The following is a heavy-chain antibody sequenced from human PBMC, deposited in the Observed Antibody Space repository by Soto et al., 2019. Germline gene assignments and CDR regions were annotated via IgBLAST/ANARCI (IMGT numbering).Heavy chain of an antibody. J-gene: IGHJ4*02. CDR1: GFTFRSYG. CDR3: AKMTRGYTYGLDY. D-gene: IGHD5-12*01. CDR2: ISFDGSDI. V-gene: IGHV3-30*18. Sequence: QLVESGGGVVQPGRPLRLSCETSGFTFRSYGMHWVRQAPGKGLEWVAVISFDGSDIYYADSVRGRFTISRDNSKSTLHLQMNRLRAEDTAVYYCAKMTRGYTYGLDYWGQGTLVTVSS.